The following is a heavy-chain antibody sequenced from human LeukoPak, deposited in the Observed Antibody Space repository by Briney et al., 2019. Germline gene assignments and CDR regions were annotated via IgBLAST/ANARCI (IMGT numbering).Heavy chain of an antibody. CDR3: AKSGGYYYGSGSYYRRDYYYYYMDV. Sequence: PGGSLRLSCAASGFTFSSYAMSWVRQAPGKGLEWVSAISGSGGSTYYADSVKGRFTISRDNSKNTLYLQMNSLRAEDTAVYYCAKSGGYYYGSGSYYRRDYYYYYMDVWGKGTTVTISS. D-gene: IGHD3-10*01. CDR2: ISGSGGST. V-gene: IGHV3-23*01. J-gene: IGHJ6*03. CDR1: GFTFSSYA.